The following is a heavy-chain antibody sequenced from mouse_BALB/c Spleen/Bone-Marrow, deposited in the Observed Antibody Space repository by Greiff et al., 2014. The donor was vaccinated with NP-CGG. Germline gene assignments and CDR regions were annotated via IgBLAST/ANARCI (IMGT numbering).Heavy chain of an antibody. D-gene: IGHD2-14*01. J-gene: IGHJ4*01. CDR3: ARREKIGVRDSMDY. Sequence: EVQLEQSGAELVRPGASVKISCKAFGYTFTSHHINWVKQRPGQGLDWIGYINPYNDYTNYNQKFKGKATLTVDKSSSTAYMELSSMTSEDSAVYYCARREKIGVRDSMDYWGQGTSVTVSS. V-gene: IGHV1S45*01. CDR1: GYTFTSHH. CDR2: INPYNDYT.